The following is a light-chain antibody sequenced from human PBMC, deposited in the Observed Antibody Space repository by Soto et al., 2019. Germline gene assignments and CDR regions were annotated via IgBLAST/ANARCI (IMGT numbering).Light chain of an antibody. CDR1: SSNIGAGHD. CDR2: GNT. Sequence: QPVLTQPPSVAGAPGQRVTISCTGSSSNIGAGHDVHWYQQVPGTAPKLLVSGNTNRPSGVPDRFSRSNSGTSASLAITGLQAEDEADDYCQSFDSSLNGWVFGGGTKLTFL. J-gene: IGLJ3*02. CDR3: QSFDSSLNGWV. V-gene: IGLV1-40*01.